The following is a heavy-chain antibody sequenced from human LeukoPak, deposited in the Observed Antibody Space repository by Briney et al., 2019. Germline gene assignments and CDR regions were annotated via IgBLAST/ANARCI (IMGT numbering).Heavy chain of an antibody. D-gene: IGHD3-3*01. J-gene: IGHJ3*02. CDR2: IYSSGST. CDR1: GVSLDEYY. Sequence: SETLSLTCSVSGVSLDEYYWYWIRQSAGKRLEWIGRIYSSGSTNYAPSLKSRVTMSIDTSKRHLSLKLSSVTAADTGFYYCARLSGDGFGIWGQGTKVTVSS. V-gene: IGHV4-4*07. CDR3: ARLSGDGFGI.